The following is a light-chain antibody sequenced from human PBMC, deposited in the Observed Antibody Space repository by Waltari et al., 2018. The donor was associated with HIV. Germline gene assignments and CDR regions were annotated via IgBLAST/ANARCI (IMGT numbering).Light chain of an antibody. CDR1: SSNIGSDA. V-gene: IGLV1-44*01. Sequence: QSVLTQPPSASGTPGQRVTISCSGSSSNIGSDAVNWYQQFPGTAPKVLIYGKDQRPSGVPDRFSGSKCGTSASLAINGLQAEDEADYYGVGWDARLNGLVFGGGTKLTVL. CDR2: GKD. J-gene: IGLJ2*01. CDR3: VGWDARLNGLV.